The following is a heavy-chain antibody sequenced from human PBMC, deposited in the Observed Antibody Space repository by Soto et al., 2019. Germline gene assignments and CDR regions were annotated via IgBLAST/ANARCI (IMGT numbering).Heavy chain of an antibody. J-gene: IGHJ4*02. V-gene: IGHV4-30-2*01. CDR2: IYHSGST. D-gene: IGHD6-19*01. CDR3: ARSHSSGWYRGGYYFDY. Sequence: SETLSLTCAVSGGSISSGGYSWSWIRQPPGKGLEWIGYIYHSGSTYYNPSLKSRVTISVDTSKNQFSLKLSSVTAADTAVYYCARSHSSGWYRGGYYFDYWGQGTLVTVSS. CDR1: GGSISSGGYS.